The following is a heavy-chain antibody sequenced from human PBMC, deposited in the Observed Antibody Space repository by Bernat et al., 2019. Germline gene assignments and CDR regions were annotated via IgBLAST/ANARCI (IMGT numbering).Heavy chain of an antibody. CDR3: ARFTVSSKPCYYYYCMDV. CDR2: IYYSGST. CDR1: GGSISSYY. V-gene: IGHV4-59*01. Sequence: QVQLQESGPGLVKPSETLSLTCTVSGGSISSYYWSWIRQPPGKGLEWIGYIYYSGSTNYNPSLKSRVTISVDPSKNQFSLKLSSVTAADTAVYYCARFTVSSKPCYYYYCMDVWGKGTTVTVSS. J-gene: IGHJ6*03. D-gene: IGHD4-11*01.